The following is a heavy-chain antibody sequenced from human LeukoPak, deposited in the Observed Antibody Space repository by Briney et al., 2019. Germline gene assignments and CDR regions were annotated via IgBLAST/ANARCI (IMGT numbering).Heavy chain of an antibody. CDR1: GFTFSSYG. Sequence: GGSLRLSCAASGFTFSSYGMHWVRQAPGKGLEWVAFIRYDGSNKYYADSVKGRFTISRDNAKNSLYLQVNSLRAEDTAVYYCARDSTVHRRFFFDYWGQGTLVTVSS. CDR3: ARDSTVHRRFFFDY. D-gene: IGHD3-3*01. V-gene: IGHV3-30*02. CDR2: IRYDGSNK. J-gene: IGHJ4*02.